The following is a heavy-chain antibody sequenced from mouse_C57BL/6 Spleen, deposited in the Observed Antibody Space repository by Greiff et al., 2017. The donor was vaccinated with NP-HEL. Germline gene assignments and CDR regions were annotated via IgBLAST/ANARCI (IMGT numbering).Heavy chain of an antibody. CDR3: ARGTVVRWYFDV. Sequence: QVQLQQPGAELVRPGSSVKLSCKASGYTFTSYWMHWVKQRPIQGLEWIGNIDPSDSETHYNQKFKDKATLTVDKSSSTAYMQLSSLTSEDSAVYYCARGTVVRWYFDVWGAGTTVTVSS. V-gene: IGHV1-52*01. CDR1: GYTFTSYW. CDR2: IDPSDSET. D-gene: IGHD1-1*01. J-gene: IGHJ1*01.